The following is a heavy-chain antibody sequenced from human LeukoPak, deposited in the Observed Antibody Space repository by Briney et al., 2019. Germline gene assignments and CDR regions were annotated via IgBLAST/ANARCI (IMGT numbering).Heavy chain of an antibody. J-gene: IGHJ4*02. CDR2: ISSSSSTI. CDR1: GFTFSSYT. V-gene: IGHV3-48*04. D-gene: IGHD6-19*01. Sequence: GGSLRLSCAASGFTFSSYTMNWVRQTPGKGLEWVSYISSSSSTIYYADSVKGRFTISRDNAKNSLYLQMNSLRAEDTAVYYCARDLSLAVAAPAYFDYWGQGTLVTVSS. CDR3: ARDLSLAVAAPAYFDY.